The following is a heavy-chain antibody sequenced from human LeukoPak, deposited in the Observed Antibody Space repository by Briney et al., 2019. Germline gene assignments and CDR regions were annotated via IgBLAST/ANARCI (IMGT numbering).Heavy chain of an antibody. CDR1: GGSISSGSYY. V-gene: IGHV4-61*02. Sequence: NPSETLSLTCTVSGGSISSGSYYRSWIRQPAGKGLEWIGRIYTSGSTNYNPSLKSRVTISVDTSKNQFSLKLSSVTAADTAVYYCARDILFNGIFGYYYYYMDVWGKGTTVTVSS. CDR3: ARDILFNGIFGYYYYYMDV. D-gene: IGHD3-3*01. CDR2: IYTSGST. J-gene: IGHJ6*03.